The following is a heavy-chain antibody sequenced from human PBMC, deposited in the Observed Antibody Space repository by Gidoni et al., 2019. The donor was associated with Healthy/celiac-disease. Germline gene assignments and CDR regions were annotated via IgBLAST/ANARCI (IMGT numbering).Heavy chain of an antibody. V-gene: IGHV1-69*01. J-gene: IGHJ6*02. D-gene: IGHD6-19*01. Sequence: QVQLVQSGAEVKKPGSSVKVSCNASGGTFSSYAISWVRQAPGQGLEWMGGIIPIFGTANYAQKFQGRVTITADESTSTAYMELSSLRSEDTAVYYCARSSGWYSYYYYGMDVWGQGTTVTVSS. CDR3: ARSSGWYSYYYYGMDV. CDR2: IIPIFGTA. CDR1: GGTFSSYA.